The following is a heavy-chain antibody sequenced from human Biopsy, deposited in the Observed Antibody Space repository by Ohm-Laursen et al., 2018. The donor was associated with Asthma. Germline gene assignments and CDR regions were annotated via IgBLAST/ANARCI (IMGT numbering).Heavy chain of an antibody. V-gene: IGHV4-59*01. CDR1: GVSIRSYY. CDR3: AGFCSGGNCPDH. J-gene: IGHJ4*02. CDR2: IHYSGST. Sequence: PSQTLSLTCIVSGVSIRSYYWTWIRQPPGKGLEWIGNIHYSGSTYSNPSLKSRVTISVDTSKKQISLRLSSVIAADTAVYYCAGFCSGGNCPDHWGQGTLVTVSS. D-gene: IGHD2-15*01.